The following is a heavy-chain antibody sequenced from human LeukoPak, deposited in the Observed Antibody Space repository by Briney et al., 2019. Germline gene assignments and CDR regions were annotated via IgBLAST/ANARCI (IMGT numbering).Heavy chain of an antibody. CDR3: ARIVVVAVQYYYGMDV. Sequence: SVKVSCRASGGTFSSYAISWVRQAPGQGLEWMGGIIPIFGTANYAQKFQGRVTITADESTSTAYMELSSLRSEDTAVYYCARIVVVAVQYYYGMDVWGQGTTVTVSS. V-gene: IGHV1-69*13. D-gene: IGHD2-15*01. CDR1: GGTFSSYA. J-gene: IGHJ6*02. CDR2: IIPIFGTA.